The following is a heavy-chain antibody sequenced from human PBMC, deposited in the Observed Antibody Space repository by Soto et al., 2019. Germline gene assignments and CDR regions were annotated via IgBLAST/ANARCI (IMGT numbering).Heavy chain of an antibody. CDR1: GGSISSYY. CDR2: IYYSGST. V-gene: IGHV4-59*01. Sequence: QVQLQESGPGLVKPSETLSLTCTVSGGSISSYYWSWIRQPPGKGLEWIGYIYYSGSTNYNPSLKSRVTISVDTSKNQFSLKLSSVTAADTAGYYCARDSRRSSDAFDIWGQGTMVTVSS. J-gene: IGHJ3*02. CDR3: ARDSRRSSDAFDI.